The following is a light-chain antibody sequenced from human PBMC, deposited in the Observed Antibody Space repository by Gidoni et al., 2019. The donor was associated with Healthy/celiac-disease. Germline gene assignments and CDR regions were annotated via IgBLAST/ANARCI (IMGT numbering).Light chain of an antibody. V-gene: IGKV3-20*01. CDR2: GAS. J-gene: IGKJ2*01. CDR3: QQYGSSPPKYT. Sequence: EIVLTQSPGTLSLSPGDRATLSCRASQSVSSSYLAWYQQKPGQATWLRIYGASSRATGIPDRFSGSGSGTDFTLTISRLEPEDFAVYYCQQYGSSPPKYTFGQGTKLEIK. CDR1: QSVSSSY.